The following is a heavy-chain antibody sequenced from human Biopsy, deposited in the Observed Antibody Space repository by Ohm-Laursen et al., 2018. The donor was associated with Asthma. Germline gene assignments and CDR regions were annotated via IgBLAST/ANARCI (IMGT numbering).Heavy chain of an antibody. D-gene: IGHD3-22*01. J-gene: IGHJ4*02. V-gene: IGHV4-31*11. CDR1: GDSISNGGYY. CDR2: MYYSGTT. Sequence: TLSLTCAVSGDSISNGGYYWSRIRQHPGKGLEWIGYMYYSGTTYYNPSLNSRVAILVDTSKNQFSLKVNSVTAADTAVYYCARGVEYDYDSSGYYFDYWGQGTLVTVSS. CDR3: ARGVEYDYDSSGYYFDY.